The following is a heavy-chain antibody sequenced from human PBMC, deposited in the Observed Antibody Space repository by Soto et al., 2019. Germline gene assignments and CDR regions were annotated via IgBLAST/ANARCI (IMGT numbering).Heavy chain of an antibody. V-gene: IGHV6-1*01. J-gene: IGHJ3*02. CDR3: ARGINSAMDI. D-gene: IGHD5-18*01. Sequence: QVQLQQSGPGLVKPSQTLSLTCVISGDSVSSNNVAWNWIRQSPSRGLEWLGRTYYMSKRYNNYALSVKSRTTIHADTSKTQFSLQMASVTPEDTAVYYCARGINSAMDIWGQGTMLTVS. CDR2: TYYMSKRYN. CDR1: GDSVSSNNVA.